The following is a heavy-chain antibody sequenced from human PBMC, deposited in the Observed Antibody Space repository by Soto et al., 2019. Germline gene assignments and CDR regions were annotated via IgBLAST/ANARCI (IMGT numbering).Heavy chain of an antibody. Sequence: VGSLRLSCAASGFTFSSYAMHWVRQAPGKGLEWVAVISYDGSNKYYADSVKGRFTISRDNSKNTLYLQMNSLRAEDTAVYYCARDRRDYYDSSGYPTPYYFDYWGQGNLVTVSS. CDR1: GFTFSSYA. J-gene: IGHJ4*02. CDR3: ARDRRDYYDSSGYPTPYYFDY. D-gene: IGHD3-22*01. CDR2: ISYDGSNK. V-gene: IGHV3-30-3*01.